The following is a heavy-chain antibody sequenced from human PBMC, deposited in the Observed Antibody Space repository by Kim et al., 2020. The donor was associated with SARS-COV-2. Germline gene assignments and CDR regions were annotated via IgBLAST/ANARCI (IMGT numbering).Heavy chain of an antibody. CDR1: GFTFSNYA. J-gene: IGHJ4*02. CDR2: ISGSGGST. Sequence: GGSLRLSCAASGFTFSNYAMSWVRQAPGKGLEWISAISGSGGSTYYADSVKGRFTISRDNSKNTLYLQMNSLRAEDTAVYYCAKVPGSGRLPPFDYWGQGTLVTVSS. D-gene: IGHD3-10*01. V-gene: IGHV3-23*01. CDR3: AKVPGSGRLPPFDY.